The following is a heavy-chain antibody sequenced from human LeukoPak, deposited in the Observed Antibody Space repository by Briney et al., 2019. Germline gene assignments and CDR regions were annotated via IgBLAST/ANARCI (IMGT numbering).Heavy chain of an antibody. V-gene: IGHV3-30-3*01. Sequence: GGSLRLSCAASGFTFSSHAMHWVRQAPGKGLEWVAVISYVGSNKYYADSVKGRFTISRDNSKNTLYLQMNSLRAEDTAVYYCARGVRYSYGGRGYYFDYWGQGTLVTVSS. J-gene: IGHJ4*02. CDR1: GFTFSSHA. CDR3: ARGVRYSYGGRGYYFDY. D-gene: IGHD5-18*01. CDR2: ISYVGSNK.